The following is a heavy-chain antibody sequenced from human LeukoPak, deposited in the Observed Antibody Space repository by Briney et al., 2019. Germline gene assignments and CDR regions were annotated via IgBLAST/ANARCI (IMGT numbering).Heavy chain of an antibody. V-gene: IGHV1-3*01. CDR1: GYTFTTYA. D-gene: IGHD6-19*01. CDR3: ATLAYSSGWYGVLGN. Sequence: ASVKVSCKASGYTFTTYAMHWVRQAPGQRLEWMGWISVGNGNTKYSQKFQGRVTMTRDTSASTGYMELSSLRSEDTAVYYCATLAYSSGWYGVLGNWGQGTLVTVSS. CDR2: ISVGNGNT. J-gene: IGHJ4*02.